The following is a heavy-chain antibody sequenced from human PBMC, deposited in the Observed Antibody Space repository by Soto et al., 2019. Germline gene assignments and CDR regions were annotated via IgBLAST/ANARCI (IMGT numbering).Heavy chain of an antibody. J-gene: IGHJ4*02. CDR1: GVSLSTTGVG. CDR2: IYWDDDK. V-gene: IGHV2-5*02. Sequence: QITLKESGPTLVKPTQTVTMTCTFSGVSLSTTGVGVGGIRQPAGKALEWLALIYWDDDKRYSPSLKSRLTIAKDTSKNQVVLTMHDMDPADTASYYCTHAKLYCIDTYCPTGFDSWGQGTLVTVSS. D-gene: IGHD2-15*01. CDR3: THAKLYCIDTYCPTGFDS.